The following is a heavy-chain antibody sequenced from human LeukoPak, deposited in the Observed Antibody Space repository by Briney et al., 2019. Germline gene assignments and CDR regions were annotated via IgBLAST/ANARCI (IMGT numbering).Heavy chain of an antibody. CDR2: IRYDGSNK. J-gene: IGHJ4*02. Sequence: GGSLRLSCAASGFTFNNYGIHWVRQAPGKGLEWVAFIRYDGSNKYYADSVKGRLTISRDNAKNALYLQMSSLRAEDTAVYYCARADGGDIDYWGQGTLVTVSS. D-gene: IGHD2-21*02. CDR1: GFTFNNYG. CDR3: ARADGGDIDY. V-gene: IGHV3-30*02.